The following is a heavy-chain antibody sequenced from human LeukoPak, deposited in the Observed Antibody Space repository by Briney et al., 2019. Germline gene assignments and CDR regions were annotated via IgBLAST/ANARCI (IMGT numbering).Heavy chain of an antibody. CDR2: IYYSGST. D-gene: IGHD3-9*01. V-gene: IGHV4-59*01. Sequence: YPSETLSLTCTVSGGSISSYYWSWIRQPPGKGLEWIGYIYYSGSTNYNPSLKSRVTISVDTSKNQFSLKLSSVTAADTAVYYCARGSYDNLGLDYWGQGTLVTVSS. CDR1: GGSISSYY. CDR3: ARGSYDNLGLDY. J-gene: IGHJ4*02.